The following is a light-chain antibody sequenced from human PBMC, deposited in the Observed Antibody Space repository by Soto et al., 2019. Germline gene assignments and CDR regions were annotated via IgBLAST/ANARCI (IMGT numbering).Light chain of an antibody. V-gene: IGLV2-14*01. Sequence: QSALTQPASVSGSPGQSITISCTGTSSDVGGYNYVSWYQQHPGKAPKLMIYDVSNRPSGVSTRFSGSKSGNTASLTISGLQAEDEADYYCSSYTSSSHYVFGTGTKVTVL. CDR3: SSYTSSSHYV. CDR1: SSDVGGYNY. CDR2: DVS. J-gene: IGLJ1*01.